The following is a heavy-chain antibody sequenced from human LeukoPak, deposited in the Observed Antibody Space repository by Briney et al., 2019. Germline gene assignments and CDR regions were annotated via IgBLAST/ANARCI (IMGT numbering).Heavy chain of an antibody. Sequence: GGSLRLSCAASGFTFSSHWMHWVRQAPGKGLVWVSRINSDGSSTSYADSVKGRFTISRDNAKNTLYLQMNSLRAEDTAVYYCARENGYNYDYNAFDIWGQGTMVTVSS. J-gene: IGHJ3*02. CDR2: INSDGSST. CDR1: GFTFSSHW. D-gene: IGHD5-12*01. V-gene: IGHV3-74*01. CDR3: ARENGYNYDYNAFDI.